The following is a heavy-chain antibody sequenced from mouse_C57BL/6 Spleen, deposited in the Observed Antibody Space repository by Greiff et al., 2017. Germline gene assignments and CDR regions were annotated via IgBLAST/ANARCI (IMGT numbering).Heavy chain of an antibody. V-gene: IGHV6-6*01. J-gene: IGHJ4*01. CDR1: GFTFSDAW. CDR2: IRNKANNHAK. Sequence: EVKLQESGGGLVQPGGSMKLSCAASGFTFSDAWMDWVRQSPEKGLEWAAEIRNKANNHAKYYAESVKGRFTISRDDSKSSVYLQMNSLRAEDTGIYYCTRVYYPYAMDYWGQGTSVTVSS. CDR3: TRVYYPYAMDY. D-gene: IGHD2-1*01.